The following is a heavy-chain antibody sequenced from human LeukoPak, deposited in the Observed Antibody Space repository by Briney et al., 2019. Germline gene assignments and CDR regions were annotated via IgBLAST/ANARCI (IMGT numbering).Heavy chain of an antibody. Sequence: SETLSLTCAVYGGSFSRYYWSWIRRSPGKGLEWIAEIDHRGDTNYNPSVKSRVTISVDTSKNQFSLKVGSLSAADTAVYYCARGATISETGYFDFWGQGTLVTVSS. J-gene: IGHJ4*03. CDR2: IDHRGDT. CDR1: GGSFSRYY. CDR3: ARGATISETGYFDF. D-gene: IGHD1-26*01. V-gene: IGHV4-34*01.